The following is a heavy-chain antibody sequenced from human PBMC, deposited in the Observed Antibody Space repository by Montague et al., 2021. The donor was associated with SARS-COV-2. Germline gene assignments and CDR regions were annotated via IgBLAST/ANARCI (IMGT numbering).Heavy chain of an antibody. CDR1: GGSISRYY. CDR2: INYSGST. J-gene: IGHJ4*02. V-gene: IGHV4-59*13. Sequence: SETLSLTCTVSGGSISRYYWSWIRQPPGKGLEWIGYINYSGSTKYNPSLKSRVTISVDTSKNQFSLKLNSVTAADTAVYYCARELGYDSSSYYAYFDYWGQGTLVTVSS. CDR3: ARELGYDSSSYYAYFDY. D-gene: IGHD3-22*01.